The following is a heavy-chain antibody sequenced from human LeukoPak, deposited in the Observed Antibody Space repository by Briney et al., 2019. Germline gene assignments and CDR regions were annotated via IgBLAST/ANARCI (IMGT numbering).Heavy chain of an antibody. V-gene: IGHV3-21*01. CDR1: GFTFSSYS. CDR2: ISSSSSYI. J-gene: IGHJ3*02. CDR3: ARERSGYGSGSYYKTDAFDI. Sequence: GGSLRLSCAASGFTFSSYSMNWVRQAPGKGLEWVSSISSSSSYIYYADSVKGRFTISRDNSKNTLYLQMNSLRAEDTAVYYCARERSGYGSGSYYKTDAFDIWGQGTMVTVSS. D-gene: IGHD3-10*01.